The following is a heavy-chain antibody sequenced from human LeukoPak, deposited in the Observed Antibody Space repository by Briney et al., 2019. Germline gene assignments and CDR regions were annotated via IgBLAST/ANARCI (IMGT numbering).Heavy chain of an antibody. CDR1: GGSISSGGYY. D-gene: IGHD3-22*01. CDR2: IYYSGST. Sequence: SETLSLTCTVSGGSISSGGYYWSWIRQHPGKGLEWIGYIYYSGSTYYNPSLKSRVTISVDTSKNQFSLKLSSVTAADTAVYYCATRYCYDSSGYGDAFDIWGQGTMVTVSS. CDR3: ATRYCYDSSGYGDAFDI. V-gene: IGHV4-31*03. J-gene: IGHJ3*02.